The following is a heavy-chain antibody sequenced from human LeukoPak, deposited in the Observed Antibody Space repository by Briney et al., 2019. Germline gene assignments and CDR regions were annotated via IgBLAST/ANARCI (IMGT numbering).Heavy chain of an antibody. Sequence: PSETLSLTCAVYGGSFSGYYWNWIRQPPGKGLEWIGEINHSGSTNYNPSLKSRVTISVDTSKNQFSLKLSSVTAADTAVYYCARVIWGDYGDYVYYFDYWGQGTLVTVSS. D-gene: IGHD4-17*01. J-gene: IGHJ4*02. CDR1: GGSFSGYY. CDR2: INHSGST. V-gene: IGHV4-34*01. CDR3: ARVIWGDYGDYVYYFDY.